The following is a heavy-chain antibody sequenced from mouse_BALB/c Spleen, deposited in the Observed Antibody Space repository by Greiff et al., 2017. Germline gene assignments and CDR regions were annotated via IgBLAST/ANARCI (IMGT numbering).Heavy chain of an antibody. CDR3: TISYYDYEYYFDY. CDR1: GYTFTSYY. V-gene: IGHV1S16*01. J-gene: IGHJ2*01. Sequence: QVQLQQSGAELVKPGASVKLSCKASGYTFTSYYMYWVKQRPGQGLEWIGEINPSNGGTNFNEKFKSKATLTVDKSSSTAYMQLSSLTSEDSAVYYCTISYYDYEYYFDYWGQGTTLTVSS. D-gene: IGHD2-4*01. CDR2: INPSNGGT.